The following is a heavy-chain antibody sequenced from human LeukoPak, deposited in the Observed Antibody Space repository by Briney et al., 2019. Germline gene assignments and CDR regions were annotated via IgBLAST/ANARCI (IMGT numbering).Heavy chain of an antibody. D-gene: IGHD6-13*01. CDR2: IYYSGST. V-gene: IGHV4-39*01. CDR3: ARHYSSSWYTISQYFQH. Sequence: SKTLSLTYTVSGGSISSSSYYWGRIRQPPGKGLEWIGSIYYSGSTYYYPSLKSRVTISVDTSKSQFSLRLSSVTAADTAVYYCARHYSSSWYTISQYFQHWGQGTLVTVS. CDR1: GGSISSSSYY. J-gene: IGHJ1*01.